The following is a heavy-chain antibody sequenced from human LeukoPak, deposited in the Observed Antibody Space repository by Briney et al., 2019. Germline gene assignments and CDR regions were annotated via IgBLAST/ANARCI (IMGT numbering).Heavy chain of an antibody. J-gene: IGHJ5*02. CDR1: GGSISSGGYY. V-gene: IGHV4-31*03. CDR3: VRFYLMESSGYYRNWFDP. D-gene: IGHD3-22*01. CDR2: IYYSGST. Sequence: PSQTLSLTCSVSGGSISSGGYYWSWIRQHPGKGLEWIGYIYYSGSTYYNPSLKSRVSISVDTSKNQFSLKLNSVTAADTAVYYCVRFYLMESSGYYRNWFDPWGQGTLVTVSS.